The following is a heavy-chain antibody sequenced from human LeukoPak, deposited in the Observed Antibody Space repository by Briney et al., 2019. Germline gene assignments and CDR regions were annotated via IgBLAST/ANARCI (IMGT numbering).Heavy chain of an antibody. CDR3: VRDWDHFDFDS. V-gene: IGHV3-74*01. CDR2: IKGDGSHT. CDR1: GFTFSNYW. J-gene: IGHJ5*01. D-gene: IGHD3-9*01. Sequence: GGSLRLSCAASGFTFSNYWIHWVRHAPGKGLVWVSRIKGDGSHTIYADSVKGRFTISRDNAKNTLYLQMKSLRAEDTAVYYCVRDWDHFDFDSWGLGTLVTVSS.